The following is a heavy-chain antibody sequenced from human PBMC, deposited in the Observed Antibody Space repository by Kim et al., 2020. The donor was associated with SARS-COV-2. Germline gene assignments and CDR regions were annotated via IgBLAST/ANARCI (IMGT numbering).Heavy chain of an antibody. CDR2: ISYEGSDK. CDR1: GFTFSNFG. J-gene: IGHJ4*02. CDR3: AKDLGGLSDS. Sequence: GGSLRLSCAASGFTFSNFGMHWVRQAPGKGLEWVAIISYEGSDKCSADSVKGRFTIFRDNSKNTLYLQMNRLRVEDTAVYYCAKDLGGLSDSWGQGTLVTVSS. D-gene: IGHD3-16*01. V-gene: IGHV3-30*18.